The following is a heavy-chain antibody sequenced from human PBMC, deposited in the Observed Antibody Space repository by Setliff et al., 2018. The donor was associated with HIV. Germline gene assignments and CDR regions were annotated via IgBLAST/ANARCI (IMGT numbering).Heavy chain of an antibody. J-gene: IGHJ4*02. CDR2: INTDGNGA. CDR1: GFTLSNFW. V-gene: IGHV3-74*01. Sequence: PGGSLRLSCVASGFTLSNFWMHWVRQDPGKGLVWVSYINTDGNGATYADSVKGRFTISRDTWKNTLYLQMNSLRAEDTAVYYCARRAYCSSTTCFDNWGQGTLVTVSS. CDR3: ARRAYCSSTTCFDN. D-gene: IGHD2-2*01.